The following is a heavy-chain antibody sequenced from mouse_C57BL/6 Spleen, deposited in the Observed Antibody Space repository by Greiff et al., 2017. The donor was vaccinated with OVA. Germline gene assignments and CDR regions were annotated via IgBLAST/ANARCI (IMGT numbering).Heavy chain of an antibody. V-gene: IGHV1-82*01. CDR3: ARLPYGSNPYYAMDY. D-gene: IGHD1-1*01. Sequence: VKLVESGPELVKPGASVKISCKASGYAFSSSWMNWVKQRPGKGLEWIGRIYPGDGDTNYNGKFKGKATLTADKSSSTAYMQLSSLTSEDSAVYFCARLPYGSNPYYAMDYWGQGTSVTVSS. J-gene: IGHJ4*01. CDR2: IYPGDGDT. CDR1: GYAFSSSW.